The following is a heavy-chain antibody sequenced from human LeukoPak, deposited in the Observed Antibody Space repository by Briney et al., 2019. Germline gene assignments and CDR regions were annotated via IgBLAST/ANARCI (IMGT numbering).Heavy chain of an antibody. CDR1: GGTFSSYA. CDR3: ARDYYDSSGYPTYYMDV. Sequence: SVKVSCKASGGTFSSYAISWVRQAPGQGLEWMGGIIPIFGTANYAQEFHGRVTITADESTSTAYMELSSLRSEDTAVYYCARDYYDSSGYPTYYMDVWGKGTTVTVSS. D-gene: IGHD3-22*01. CDR2: IIPIFGTA. J-gene: IGHJ6*03. V-gene: IGHV1-69*01.